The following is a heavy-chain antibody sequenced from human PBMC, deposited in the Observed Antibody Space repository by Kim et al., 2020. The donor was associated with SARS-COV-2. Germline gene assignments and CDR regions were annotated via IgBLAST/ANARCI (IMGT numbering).Heavy chain of an antibody. CDR1: GGSFSGYY. CDR3: ARGRVALRFLEWLYESGSGWFDP. Sequence: SETLSLTCAVYGGSFSGYYWSWIRQPPGKGLEWIGEINHSGSTNYNPSLKSRVTISVDTSKNQFSLKLSSVTAADTAVYYCARGRVALRFLEWLYESGSGWFDPWGQGTLVTVSS. V-gene: IGHV4-34*01. D-gene: IGHD3-3*01. CDR2: INHSGST. J-gene: IGHJ5*02.